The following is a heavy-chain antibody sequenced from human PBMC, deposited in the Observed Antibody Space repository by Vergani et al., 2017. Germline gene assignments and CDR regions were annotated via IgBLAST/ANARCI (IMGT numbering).Heavy chain of an antibody. CDR1: GGSISSSSYY. CDR2: IYYSGST. V-gene: IGHV4-39*01. Sequence: QLQLQESGPGLVKPSETLSLTCTVSGGSISSSSYYWGWIRQPPGKGLEWIGSIYYSGSTSYNPSLKSRVTISVDTSKNQFSLKLSSVTAADTSVYYCASANCSGGSCYFSDYYYGMDVWGQGTTVTVSS. CDR3: ASANCSGGSCYFSDYYYGMDV. D-gene: IGHD2-15*01. J-gene: IGHJ6*02.